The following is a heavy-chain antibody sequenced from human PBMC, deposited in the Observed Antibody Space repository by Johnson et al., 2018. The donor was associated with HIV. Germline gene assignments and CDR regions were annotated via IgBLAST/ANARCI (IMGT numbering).Heavy chain of an antibody. CDR3: ARSTNWASDI. CDR1: KFTFSSYW. CDR2: IKPDGSVK. D-gene: IGHD2-2*01. V-gene: IGHV3-7*03. J-gene: IGHJ3*02. Sequence: EVQLVESGGGLVQPGGSLRLSCAASKFTFSSYWMNWVRQAPGKGLEWVASIKPDGSVKDYVVSVKGRFTISRDNAKNSLFLQMNSLRAEDTAVYHCARSTNWASDIWGQGTMVTVSS.